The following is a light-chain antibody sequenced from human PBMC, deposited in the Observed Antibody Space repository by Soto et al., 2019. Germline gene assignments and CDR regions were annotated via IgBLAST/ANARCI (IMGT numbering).Light chain of an antibody. J-gene: IGKJ5*01. CDR2: DAS. Sequence: EIVLTQSPATPSLSPGERAALSCRASQSVSSYLAWYQQKPGQAPRLLIYDASNRATGIPARFSGSGSGTDFTLTISCLEPEDFAVYYCQQRSNWPPRITFGQGTRLEIK. CDR1: QSVSSY. CDR3: QQRSNWPPRIT. V-gene: IGKV3-11*01.